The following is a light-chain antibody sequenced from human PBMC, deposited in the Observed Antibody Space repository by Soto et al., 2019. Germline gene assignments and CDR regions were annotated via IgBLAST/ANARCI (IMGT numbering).Light chain of an antibody. J-gene: IGKJ1*01. CDR2: KAS. Sequence: DIQMTQSPSTLSASLGDRVSITCRASQSVSSWLAWYQQKPVKAAKLLIYKASSVGSGVPSRFSGSGAGTEFTITISSLQPADFATYYGQHDNSDSRWTFGQGTKVEIK. CDR1: QSVSSW. CDR3: QHDNSDSRWT. V-gene: IGKV1-5*03.